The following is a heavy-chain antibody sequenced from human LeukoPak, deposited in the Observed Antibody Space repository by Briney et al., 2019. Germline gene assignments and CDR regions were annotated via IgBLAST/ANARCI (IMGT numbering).Heavy chain of an antibody. CDR2: INPNSGGT. CDR1: GYTFTGYY. V-gene: IGHV1-2*06. CDR3: ARDLYSGSYFYYFDY. D-gene: IGHD1-26*01. Sequence: ASVKVSCKASGYTFTGYYMHWVRQAPGQGLEWMGRINPNSGGTNYAQKFQGRVTMTRDTSISTAYMEQSRLRSDDTAVYYCARDLYSGSYFYYFDYWGQGTLVTVSS. J-gene: IGHJ4*02.